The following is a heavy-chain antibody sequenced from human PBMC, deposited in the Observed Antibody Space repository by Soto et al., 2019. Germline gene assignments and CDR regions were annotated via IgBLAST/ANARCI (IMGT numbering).Heavy chain of an antibody. V-gene: IGHV4-30-4*01. D-gene: IGHD3-10*01. J-gene: IGHJ4*02. Sequence: SETLSLTCTVSGGSISSGDYYWSWIRQPPGKGLEWVGEIYHSGSTNYNPSLKSRVTISVDKSKNQFSLRLTSVTAADTAVYYCAGGFGSGHYDYWGQGSLVTVSS. CDR2: IYHSGST. CDR3: AGGFGSGHYDY. CDR1: GGSISSGDYY.